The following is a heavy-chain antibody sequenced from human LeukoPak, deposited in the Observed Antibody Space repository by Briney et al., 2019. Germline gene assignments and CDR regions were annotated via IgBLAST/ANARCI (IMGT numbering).Heavy chain of an antibody. D-gene: IGHD5-18*01. V-gene: IGHV4-59*01. CDR1: GGSISSYY. J-gene: IGHJ6*03. Sequence: SETLSLTCTVSGGSISSYYWSWIRQPPGKGLEWIGYIYYSGSTNYNPSLKSRVTISVDTSKNQFSLKLSSLTAADTAVYYYARDVGYSYDFDYYYMDVWGKGTTVTVSS. CDR2: IYYSGST. CDR3: ARDVGYSYDFDYYYMDV.